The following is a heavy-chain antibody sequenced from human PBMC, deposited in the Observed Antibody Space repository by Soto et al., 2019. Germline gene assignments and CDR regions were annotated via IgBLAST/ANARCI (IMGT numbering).Heavy chain of an antibody. Sequence: SDTLSLTYTVSGGSISSYPWTWIRQTAGKELEWIGRFYTTGTTTYNPSLKSRATMSVDTSKNQFSLKLSSVTAADTAIYYCARENYGDSGRAFDPWGQGPLVPVSS. CDR2: FYTTGTT. D-gene: IGHD4-17*01. CDR1: GGSISSYP. CDR3: ARENYGDSGRAFDP. J-gene: IGHJ5*02. V-gene: IGHV4-4*07.